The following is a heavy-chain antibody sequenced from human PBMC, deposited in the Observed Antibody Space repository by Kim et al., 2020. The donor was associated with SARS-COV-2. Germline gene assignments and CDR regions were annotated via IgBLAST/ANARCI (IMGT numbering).Heavy chain of an antibody. CDR2: FDPDTGET. J-gene: IGHJ4*01. CDR3: ATDPLKVVRGHIIRYFDY. D-gene: IGHD3-10*01. Sequence: ASVKVSCKVSGYTLKQLAVHWVRQNPGKGLEWMGGFDPDTGETIYAEKFQGRFSVTDDTATDTTYMDLRSLTPEDTAVYYCATDPLKVVRGHIIRYFDYW. CDR1: GYTLKQLA. V-gene: IGHV1-24*01.